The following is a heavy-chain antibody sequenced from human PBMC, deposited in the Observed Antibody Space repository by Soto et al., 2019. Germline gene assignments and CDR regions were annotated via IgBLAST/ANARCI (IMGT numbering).Heavy chain of an antibody. V-gene: IGHV3-21*01. CDR2: ISSSSSYI. CDR3: ARGGSGSYYSRSHFDY. Sequence: GGSLRLSCAASGFTFSSYSMNWVRQAPGKGLEWVSSISSSSSYIYYADSVKGRFTISRDNAKNSLYLQMNSLRAEDTAVYYCARGGSGSYYSRSHFDYWGKGTLVPVSS. D-gene: IGHD3-10*01. CDR1: GFTFSSYS. J-gene: IGHJ4*02.